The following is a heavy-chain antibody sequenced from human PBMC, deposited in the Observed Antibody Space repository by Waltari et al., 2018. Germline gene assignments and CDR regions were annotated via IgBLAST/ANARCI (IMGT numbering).Heavy chain of an antibody. J-gene: IGHJ4*02. D-gene: IGHD6-6*01. V-gene: IGHV3-30*18. Sequence: QVQLVESGGGVVQPGRSLRLSCAASGFTFSSYGMHWVRQAPGKGLEWVAVISDDGSNKYYADSVKGRFTISRDNSKNTLYLQMNSRRAEDTAVYYCAKRGSSSSRWYFDYWGQGTLVTVSS. CDR1: GFTFSSYG. CDR3: AKRGSSSSRWYFDY. CDR2: ISDDGSNK.